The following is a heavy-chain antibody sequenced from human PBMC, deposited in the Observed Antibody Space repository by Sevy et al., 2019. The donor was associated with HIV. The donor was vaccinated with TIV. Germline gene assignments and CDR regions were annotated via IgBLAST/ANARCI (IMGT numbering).Heavy chain of an antibody. Sequence: SETLSLTCTVSGGSISSGGYYWSWIRQHPGKGLEWIGYIYYSGSTYYNPSLKSRVTISVDTSKNQFSLKLSSVTAADTAVYYCPRGITIFGVVGGYWGQGTLVTVSS. V-gene: IGHV4-31*03. CDR1: GGSISSGGYY. CDR2: IYYSGST. CDR3: PRGITIFGVVGGY. D-gene: IGHD3-3*01. J-gene: IGHJ4*02.